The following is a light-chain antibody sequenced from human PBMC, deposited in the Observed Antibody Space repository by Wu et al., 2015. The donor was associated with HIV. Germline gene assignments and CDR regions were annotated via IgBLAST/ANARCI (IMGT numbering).Light chain of an antibody. CDR3: QQYGSSPET. Sequence: IVLTQSPGTLSLSPGERATLSCRASQNINSNFLAWYQQKPGQAPRLLIYGASSRATGIPDRFSGSGSGTDFTLTISRLEPEDFAVYYCQQYGSSPETFGQGTKVEIK. CDR2: GAS. J-gene: IGKJ1*01. CDR1: QNINSNF. V-gene: IGKV3-20*01.